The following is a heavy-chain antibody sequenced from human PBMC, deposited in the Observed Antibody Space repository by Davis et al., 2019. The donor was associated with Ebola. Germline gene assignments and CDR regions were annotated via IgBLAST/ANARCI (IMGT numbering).Heavy chain of an antibody. V-gene: IGHV3-21*04. CDR1: GFTFSSYS. CDR2: ISSSSSYI. D-gene: IGHD1-26*01. Sequence: GESLKISCAASGFTFSSYSMNWVRQAPGKGLEWVSSISSSSSYIYYADSVKGRFTISRDNAKNSLYLQMNSLKTEDTAVYYCTQSGAYYGMDVWGQGTTVTVSS. J-gene: IGHJ6*02. CDR3: TQSGAYYGMDV.